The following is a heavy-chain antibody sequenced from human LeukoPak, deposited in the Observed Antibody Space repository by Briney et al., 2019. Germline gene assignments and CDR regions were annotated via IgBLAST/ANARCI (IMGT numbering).Heavy chain of an antibody. CDR3: AKAPVTTCRGAFCYPFDY. CDR2: ISDTGNT. Sequence: GGSLRLSCAASGFTFSTYGMSWVRQAPGKGLEWVSAISDTGNTYHADSVKGRFTISRDSSKNTLFLQMNRLRPEGAAVYYCAKAPVTTCRGAFCYPFDYWGLGTLVTVSS. D-gene: IGHD2-15*01. V-gene: IGHV3-23*01. J-gene: IGHJ4*02. CDR1: GFTFSTYG.